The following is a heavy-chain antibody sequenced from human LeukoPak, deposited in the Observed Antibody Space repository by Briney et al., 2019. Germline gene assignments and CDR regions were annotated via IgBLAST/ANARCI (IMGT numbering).Heavy chain of an antibody. CDR3: ASRRYYGSGRYFEY. CDR1: GYSFTNYW. CDR2: NYPGNSAT. V-gene: IGHV5-51*01. Sequence: GESLKISCKTCGYSFTNYWIGWGRQMPGKGLEWMGLNYPGNSATSYSSLFQGQVTISADSSITPAYLQWSSLKASETAIYYWASRRYYGSGRYFEYWGKGTLVTVFS. D-gene: IGHD3-10*01. J-gene: IGHJ4*02.